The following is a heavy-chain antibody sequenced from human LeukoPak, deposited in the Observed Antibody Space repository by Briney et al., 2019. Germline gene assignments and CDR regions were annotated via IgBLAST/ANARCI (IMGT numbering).Heavy chain of an antibody. V-gene: IGHV3-7*01. CDR3: AKGRGVPGSREVCIDY. J-gene: IGHJ4*02. D-gene: IGHD3-10*01. Sequence: SGGSLRLSCAASGFTFSSYWMSWVRQAPGKGLEWVANIKQDGSEKYYVDSVKGRFTISRDNAKNSLYLQMNSLRAEDTAVYYCAKGRGVPGSREVCIDYWGQGTLVTVSS. CDR2: IKQDGSEK. CDR1: GFTFSSYW.